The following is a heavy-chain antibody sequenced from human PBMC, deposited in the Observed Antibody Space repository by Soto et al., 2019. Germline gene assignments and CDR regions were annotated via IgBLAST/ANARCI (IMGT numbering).Heavy chain of an antibody. V-gene: IGHV3-33*01. CDR2: IWYDGSNK. CDR1: GFTFSSYG. Sequence: GGSLRLSCAASGFTFSSYGMHWVRQAPGRGLEWVAVIWYDGSNKYYADSVKGRFTISRDNSKNTLYLQMNSLRAEDTAVYYCAREGPYYYYYYGMDVWGQGTTVTVSS. CDR3: AREGPYYYYYYGMDV. J-gene: IGHJ6*02.